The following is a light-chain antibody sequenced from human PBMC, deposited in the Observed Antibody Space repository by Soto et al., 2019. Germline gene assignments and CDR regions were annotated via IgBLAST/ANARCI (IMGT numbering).Light chain of an antibody. CDR3: EKYNDCARYT. CDR1: QSVSDN. CDR2: GAS. J-gene: IGKJ2*01. V-gene: IGKV3-15*01. Sequence: IVLTQSPATLSVSPGERATLSCRASQSVSDNLAWYQHKPGQAPRLLIYGASTRATGIPARFSGSGSGTQFTLTISSLQSEDFAVYYCEKYNDCARYTFGQCTRVEIX.